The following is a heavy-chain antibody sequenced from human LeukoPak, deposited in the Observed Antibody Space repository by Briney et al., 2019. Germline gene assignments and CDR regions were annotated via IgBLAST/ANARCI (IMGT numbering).Heavy chain of an antibody. D-gene: IGHD4-23*01. CDR2: IYYSGST. CDR1: GGSISSGGYY. CDR3: ARAVTRGVSIDY. V-gene: IGHV4-31*03. Sequence: SETLSLTCTVSGGSISSGGYYWRWIRQHPGKGLEWIGYIYYSGSTYYNPSLKSRVTISVDTSKNQFSLKLSSVTAADTAVYYCARAVTRGVSIDYWGQGTLVTVSS. J-gene: IGHJ4*02.